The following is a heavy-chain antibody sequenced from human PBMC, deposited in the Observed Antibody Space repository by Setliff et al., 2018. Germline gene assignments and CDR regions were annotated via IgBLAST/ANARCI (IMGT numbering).Heavy chain of an antibody. CDR3: ARMSGFQYIDV. V-gene: IGHV4-61*09. Sequence: SETLSLTCTVSGDSISSRRNYWGWFRQPAGKELEWIGQIYTSWSTNYNPSLNSRVTISLHTSKNQFSLSLTSVTAEDTAVYYCARMSGFQYIDVWDKGTTVTVSS. D-gene: IGHD3-3*01. J-gene: IGHJ6*03. CDR1: GDSISSRRNY. CDR2: IYTSWST.